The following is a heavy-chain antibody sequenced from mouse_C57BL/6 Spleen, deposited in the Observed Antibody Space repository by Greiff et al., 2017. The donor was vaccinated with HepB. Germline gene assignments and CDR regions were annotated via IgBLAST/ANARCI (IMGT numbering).Heavy chain of an antibody. D-gene: IGHD1-1*01. J-gene: IGHJ2*01. CDR3: TTAVVAGDY. CDR2: IDPETGGT. Sequence: VKLQQSGAELVRPGASVTLSCKASGYTFTDYEMHWVKQTPVHGLEWIGAIDPETGGTAYNQKFKGKAILTADKSSSTADMELRSLTSEDSAVYYCTTAVVAGDYWGQGTTLTVSS. CDR1: GYTFTDYE. V-gene: IGHV1-15*01.